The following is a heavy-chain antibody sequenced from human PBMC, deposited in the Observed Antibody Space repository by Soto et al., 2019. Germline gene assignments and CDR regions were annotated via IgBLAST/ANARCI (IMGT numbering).Heavy chain of an antibody. CDR3: AREPGPFGDSSSSQVGAKSAFDI. CDR2: IYYSGST. J-gene: IGHJ3*02. V-gene: IGHV4-31*03. Sequence: QVQLQESGPGLVKPSQTLSLTCTVSGGSISSGGYYWSWIRQHPGKGLEWIGYIYYSGSTYYNPSLKSRVTISVDTSKNQFSLKLSSVTAADTAVYYCAREPGPFGDSSSSQVGAKSAFDIWGQGTMVTVSS. D-gene: IGHD6-6*01. CDR1: GGSISSGGYY.